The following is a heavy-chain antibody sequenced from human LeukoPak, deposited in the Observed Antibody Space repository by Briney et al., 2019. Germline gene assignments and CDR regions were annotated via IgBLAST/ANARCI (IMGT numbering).Heavy chain of an antibody. CDR1: GFTFSTYN. CDR3: ARELPFDY. CDR2: ISSSISYI. D-gene: IGHD2-15*01. Sequence: KSGGSLRLSCAASGFTFSTYNRNWVRQAPGKGLEWVSSISSSISYIYYADSVKGRFTISRDNANNSLYLQMNSLRAEDTAVYYCARELPFDYWGQGTLVTVSS. V-gene: IGHV3-21*01. J-gene: IGHJ4*02.